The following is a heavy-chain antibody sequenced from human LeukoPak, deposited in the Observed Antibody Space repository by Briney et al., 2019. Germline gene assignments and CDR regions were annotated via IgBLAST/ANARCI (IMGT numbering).Heavy chain of an antibody. CDR1: GGSFSGYY. V-gene: IGHV4-34*01. Sequence: PSETLSLTCAVYGGSFSGYYWSWIRQPPGKGLEWIGEINHSGSTNYNPSLKSRVTISVDTSKNQFSLKLSSVTAEDTAVYYCARRGVDGALDYWGQGTLVTVSS. J-gene: IGHJ4*02. CDR2: INHSGST. D-gene: IGHD5-24*01. CDR3: ARRGVDGALDY.